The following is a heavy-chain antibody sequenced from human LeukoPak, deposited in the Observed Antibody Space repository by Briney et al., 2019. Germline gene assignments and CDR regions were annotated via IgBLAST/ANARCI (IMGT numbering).Heavy chain of an antibody. J-gene: IGHJ4*02. D-gene: IGHD3-3*01. CDR1: GYTFTSYA. V-gene: IGHV1-3*03. CDR2: INAGNGNT. CDR3: ARGSDRSDDFWSGFPYPKKYYFDY. Sequence: ASVKVSCKASGYTFTSYAMHWVRQAPGQRLEWMGWINAGNGNTKYSQEFQGRVTITRDTSASTAYMELSSLRSEDMAVYYCARGSDRSDDFWSGFPYPKKYYFDYWGQGTLVTVSS.